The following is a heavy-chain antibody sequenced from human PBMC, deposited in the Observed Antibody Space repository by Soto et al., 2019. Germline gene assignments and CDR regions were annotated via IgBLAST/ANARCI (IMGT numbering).Heavy chain of an antibody. D-gene: IGHD3-3*01. CDR1: GYTFTSYG. V-gene: IGHV1-18*01. CDR2: ISAYNGNT. Sequence: QVQLVQSGAEVKKPGASVKVSCKASGYTFTSYGISWVRQAPGQGLEWMGWISAYNGNTNYAQKLQGRVTMTTDTSTSTAYMELRSLRSDETAVYYCARGPYYDFWSCYYTRNWFDPWGQGTLVTVSS. CDR3: ARGPYYDFWSCYYTRNWFDP. J-gene: IGHJ5*02.